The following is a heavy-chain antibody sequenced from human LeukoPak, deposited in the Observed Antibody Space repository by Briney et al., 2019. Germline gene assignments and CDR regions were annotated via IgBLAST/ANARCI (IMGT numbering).Heavy chain of an antibody. Sequence: GGSLRLSCAASGFSFSTFGMHWARRAPGKGLEWVAVIWHDGSKKFYAESVKGRFTISRDNSQSTVYIQMNSLRAEDTAVYYCGRVFLGGHYWGKGTLVTVSS. J-gene: IGHJ4*02. V-gene: IGHV3-33*08. CDR2: IWHDGSKK. CDR3: GRVFLGGHY. CDR1: GFSFSTFG. D-gene: IGHD3-16*01.